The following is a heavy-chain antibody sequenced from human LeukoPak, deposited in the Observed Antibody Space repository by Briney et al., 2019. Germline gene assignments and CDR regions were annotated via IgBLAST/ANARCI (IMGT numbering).Heavy chain of an antibody. CDR2: INPSGDST. V-gene: IGHV1-46*01. CDR3: ARDGNYYDSSGYYYFDY. CDR1: EYTFTSYY. J-gene: IGHJ4*02. D-gene: IGHD3-22*01. Sequence: ASVKVSCKASEYTFTSYYMHWVRQAPGQGLEWMGIINPSGDSTRYAQKFQGRVTMTRDTSTSTVYMELSSLRSEDTAVYYCARDGNYYDSSGYYYFDYWGQGTLVTVSS.